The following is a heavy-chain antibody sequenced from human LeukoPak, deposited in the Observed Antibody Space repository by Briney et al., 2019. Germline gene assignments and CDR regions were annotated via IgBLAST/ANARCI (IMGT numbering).Heavy chain of an antibody. CDR2: ISAYNGNT. Sequence: ASVKVSCKASGYTFTSYGISWVRQAPGQGLEWMGWISAYNGNTNYAQKLQGRVTMTTDTSTSTAYMELRSLRSDDTAVYYCAIYKTYYYGSGTPLDASDIWGQGTMVTVSS. CDR1: GYTFTSYG. D-gene: IGHD3-10*01. V-gene: IGHV1-18*01. J-gene: IGHJ3*02. CDR3: AIYKTYYYGSGTPLDASDI.